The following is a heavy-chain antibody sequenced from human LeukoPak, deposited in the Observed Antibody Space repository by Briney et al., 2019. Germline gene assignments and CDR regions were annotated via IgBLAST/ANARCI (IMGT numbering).Heavy chain of an antibody. J-gene: IGHJ4*02. D-gene: IGHD5-18*01. Sequence: GESLKISCKGSGYSFTSYWIGWVRQMPGKGLELMGIIYPGDSDTRYSPSFQGQVTISADKSIRTAYLQWSSLKASDTAIYYCARVLGAHRYGSIDHWGQGTLVTVSS. CDR1: GYSFTSYW. V-gene: IGHV5-51*01. CDR3: ARVLGAHRYGSIDH. CDR2: IYPGDSDT.